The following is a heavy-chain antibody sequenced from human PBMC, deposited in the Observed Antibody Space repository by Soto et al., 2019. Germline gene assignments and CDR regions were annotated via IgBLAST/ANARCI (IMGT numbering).Heavy chain of an antibody. V-gene: IGHV3-74*01. D-gene: IGHD6-13*01. J-gene: IGHJ4*02. Sequence: EVQLVEAGGGLVQPGGSLRLSCAASGFTFTSYWMRWVRQAPGRGLVWVSRINSDGSSTIYADSVKGRFAISRDNAKNTLYLHMSGLRAEDTAVYYCARDGETYSSSWYAGDYWGQGTLVTVSS. CDR1: GFTFTSYW. CDR3: ARDGETYSSSWYAGDY. CDR2: INSDGSST.